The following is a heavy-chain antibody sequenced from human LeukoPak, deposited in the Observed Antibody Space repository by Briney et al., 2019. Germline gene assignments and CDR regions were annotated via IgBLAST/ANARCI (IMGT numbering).Heavy chain of an antibody. J-gene: IGHJ4*02. CDR1: GFTFSSDA. D-gene: IGHD1-26*01. V-gene: IGHV3-64D*09. CDR2: IGASGTWT. CDR3: VKDLSGTYSFDY. Sequence: GGSLRLSCSASGFTFSSDAMHWVRKAPGKGLEYVSSIGASGTWTYYAQLAKGRFAITRDNSKNTLYLQMSSLRAEDTAVYYCVKDLSGTYSFDYWGQGILVTVSS.